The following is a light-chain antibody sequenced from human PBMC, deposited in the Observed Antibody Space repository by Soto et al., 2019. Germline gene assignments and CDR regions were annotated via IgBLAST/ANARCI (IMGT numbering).Light chain of an antibody. CDR1: QSVGSY. J-gene: IGKJ1*01. CDR3: QQRSNWPVA. Sequence: EIVLTQSPATLSLSPGDRATLSCRASQSVGSYLAWYQQKPGQAPRLLIYDASKKATGIPARFSGSGSETDFTLTISSLEPDDCSTYYCQQRSNWPVAFGQGTKVEIK. V-gene: IGKV3-11*01. CDR2: DAS.